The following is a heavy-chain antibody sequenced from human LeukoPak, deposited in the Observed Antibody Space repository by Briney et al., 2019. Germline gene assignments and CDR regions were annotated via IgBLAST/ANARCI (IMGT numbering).Heavy chain of an antibody. CDR2: INHSGST. D-gene: IGHD3-22*01. CDR3: ASWYYYDSSGYSVSTRKAQKDY. CDR1: GGSFSGYY. Sequence: SETLSLTCAVYGGSFSGYYWSWIRQPPGKGLEWIGEINHSGSTNYNPSLKSRVTISVDTSKNQFSLKLSSVTAADTAVYYCASWYYYDSSGYSVSTRKAQKDYWGQGTLVTVSS. V-gene: IGHV4-34*01. J-gene: IGHJ4*02.